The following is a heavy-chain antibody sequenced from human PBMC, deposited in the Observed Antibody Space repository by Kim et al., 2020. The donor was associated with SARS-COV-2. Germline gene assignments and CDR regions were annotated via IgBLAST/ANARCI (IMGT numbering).Heavy chain of an antibody. D-gene: IGHD2-2*01. CDR3: AKGALEGCAGSRCYPFDY. V-gene: IGHV3-23*01. CDR1: GFTFSWYA. CDR2: TIGSGVNT. Sequence: GGSLRLSCAASGFTFSWYAMNWVRQAPGKRLEWVSSTIGSGVNTYYADSVKGRFTISRDNSKDTVYLQMNSLRAEDTAVYYCAKGALEGCAGSRCYPFDYCGQGTLVTVSS. J-gene: IGHJ4*02.